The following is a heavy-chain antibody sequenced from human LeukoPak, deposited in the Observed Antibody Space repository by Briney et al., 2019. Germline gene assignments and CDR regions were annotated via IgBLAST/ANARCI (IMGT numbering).Heavy chain of an antibody. CDR1: GYTFTGYY. Sequence: VASVKVSCKASGYTFTGYYMHWVRQAPGQGLEWMGWINPNSGGTNYAQKFQGRVTMTRDTSISTAYMELSRLRSDDTAVYYCARVGYDFWSGYYHYYYYGMDVWGQGTTVTVSS. J-gene: IGHJ6*02. CDR2: INPNSGGT. D-gene: IGHD3-3*01. CDR3: ARVGYDFWSGYYHYYYYGMDV. V-gene: IGHV1-2*02.